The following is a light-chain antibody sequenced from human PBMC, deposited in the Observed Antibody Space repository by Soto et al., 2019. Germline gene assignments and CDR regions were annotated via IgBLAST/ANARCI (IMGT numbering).Light chain of an antibody. CDR2: GAS. Sequence: EIVLTQSPGTLSLSPGERATLSCRASQSVDSGSLAWFQQKPGQAPRLLIHGASRRATGIPDRFSGSGSGTDFTLTISKLEPEDFVVYYCQHYSSTPFTFGPGTNLDVK. CDR3: QHYSSTPFT. V-gene: IGKV3-20*01. CDR1: QSVDSGS. J-gene: IGKJ3*01.